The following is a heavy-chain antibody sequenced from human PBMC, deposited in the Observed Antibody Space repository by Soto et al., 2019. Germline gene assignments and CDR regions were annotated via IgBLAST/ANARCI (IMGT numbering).Heavy chain of an antibody. CDR1: GGSISSSSYY. Sequence: SETLSLTCTVSGGSISSSSYYWGWIRQPPGKGLEWIGSIYYSGSTYYNPSLKSRVTISVDTSKNQFSLKLSSVTAADTAVYYCARQTNTIFGVVIIMGDMGLNWFDPWGQGTLVTVSS. D-gene: IGHD3-3*01. CDR3: ARQTNTIFGVVIIMGDMGLNWFDP. J-gene: IGHJ5*02. CDR2: IYYSGST. V-gene: IGHV4-39*01.